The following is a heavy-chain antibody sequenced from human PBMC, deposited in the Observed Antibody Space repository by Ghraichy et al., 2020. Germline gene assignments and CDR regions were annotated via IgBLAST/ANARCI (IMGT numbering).Heavy chain of an antibody. CDR1: GGSISSSHW. V-gene: IGHV4-4*02. D-gene: IGHD2-15*01. Sequence: SETLSLTCAVSGGSISSSHWWSWVRQPPGKGLEWIGEIYHSGSTNYNPSLKSRVTISVDTSKNQFSLRLTSVTAADTAVYYCARDDICSGGSCYPHWGQGTLVTVSS. CDR2: IYHSGST. CDR3: ARDDICSGGSCYPH. J-gene: IGHJ4*02.